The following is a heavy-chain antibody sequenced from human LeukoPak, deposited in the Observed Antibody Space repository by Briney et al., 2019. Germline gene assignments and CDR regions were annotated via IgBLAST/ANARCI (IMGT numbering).Heavy chain of an antibody. J-gene: IGHJ5*02. D-gene: IGHD2-15*01. CDR1: GYTFTSYD. Sequence: GASVKVSFTASGYTFTSYDINWVRQATGQGLEWMGWMNPNSGNTGYAQKFQGRVTMTRNTSISTAYMELSSLRSEDTAVYYCARGLCSGGSCYPENWFDPWGQGTLVTVSS. CDR3: ARGLCSGGSCYPENWFDP. CDR2: MNPNSGNT. V-gene: IGHV1-8*01.